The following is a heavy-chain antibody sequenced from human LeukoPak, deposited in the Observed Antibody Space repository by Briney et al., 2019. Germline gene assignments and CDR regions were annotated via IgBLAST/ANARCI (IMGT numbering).Heavy chain of an antibody. V-gene: IGHV3-66*01. Sequence: PGGSLRLSCAASGFTVSSNYMSWVRQAPGKGLEWVSVIYAGGSIYYADSVKGRFTISRDNSKNTLYLQMNSLRAEDTAVYYCAREVVPEYFQQWGQGTLVTVSS. CDR3: AREVVPEYFQQ. D-gene: IGHD2-15*01. CDR2: IYAGGSI. J-gene: IGHJ1*01. CDR1: GFTVSSNY.